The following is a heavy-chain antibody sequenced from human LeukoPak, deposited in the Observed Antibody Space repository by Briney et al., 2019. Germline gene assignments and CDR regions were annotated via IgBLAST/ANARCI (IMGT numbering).Heavy chain of an antibody. D-gene: IGHD1-26*01. CDR1: EFTFSRYW. CDR2: INSDGSST. CDR3: ARDWILGAFDP. V-gene: IGHV3-74*01. Sequence: AGGSLRLSCAASEFTFSRYWMHWVRQAPGKGLVWVSRINSDGSSTSYADSVKGRFTISRDNAKNTLFLQMNSLRAGDTAMYYCARDWILGAFDPWGQGTLVTVSS. J-gene: IGHJ5*02.